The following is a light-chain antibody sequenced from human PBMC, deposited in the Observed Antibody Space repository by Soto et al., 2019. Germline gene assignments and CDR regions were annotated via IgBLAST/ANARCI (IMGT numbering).Light chain of an antibody. CDR2: EVS. CDR1: SSDVGSYNY. Sequence: QSALTQPASVSGSPGQSITISCTGTSSDVGSYNYVSWYQQHPGKAPKLMISEVSNRPSGVSNRFSGSKSGNTASLTISGLQTEDEADYYCSSYSSSSTLLFGGGTQLTVL. J-gene: IGLJ2*01. CDR3: SSYSSSSTLL. V-gene: IGLV2-14*01.